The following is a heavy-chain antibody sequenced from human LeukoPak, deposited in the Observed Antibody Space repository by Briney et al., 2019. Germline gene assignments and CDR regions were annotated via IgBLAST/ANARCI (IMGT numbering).Heavy chain of an antibody. D-gene: IGHD6-13*01. V-gene: IGHV4-39*01. Sequence: SETLSLTCTVSGGSISSSSYYWGWIRQPPGKGLEWIGSIYYSGSTYYNPSLKSRVTISVDTSKNQFYLKLSSVTAADTAVYYCASPSIAAAGPDYWGQGTLVTVSS. CDR2: IYYSGST. CDR1: GGSISSSSYY. J-gene: IGHJ4*02. CDR3: ASPSIAAAGPDY.